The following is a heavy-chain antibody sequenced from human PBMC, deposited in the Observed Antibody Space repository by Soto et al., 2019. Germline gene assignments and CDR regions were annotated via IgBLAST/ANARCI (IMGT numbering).Heavy chain of an antibody. D-gene: IGHD6-6*01. J-gene: IGHJ5*02. V-gene: IGHV4-30-4*01. CDR3: ARERPDGARLDP. CDR2: IYYSGST. Sequence: QVQLQESGPGLVKPSQTLSLTCTVSGGSISSGDYYWSWIRQPPGTGLEWIGYIYYSGSTHYNPPLKSRVTISVDTSKNQFSLKLSSVTAADTAVYYCARERPDGARLDPWGQGTLVTVSS. CDR1: GGSISSGDYY.